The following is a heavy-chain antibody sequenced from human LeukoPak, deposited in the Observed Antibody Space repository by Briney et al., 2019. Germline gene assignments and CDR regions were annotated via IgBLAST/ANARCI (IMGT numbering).Heavy chain of an antibody. CDR1: GGSITNYY. V-gene: IGHV4-59*01. Sequence: SETLSLTCTVSGGSITNYYWTWIRQPPGKGLEWIGYIHYSGSTNYNPSLKSRVTISVDTSKNQFSLKLSSVTAADTAVYYCARDLRGEGYYGSGRGYYYYGMDVWGQGTTVTVSS. J-gene: IGHJ6*02. CDR2: IHYSGST. D-gene: IGHD3-10*01. CDR3: ARDLRGEGYYGSGRGYYYYGMDV.